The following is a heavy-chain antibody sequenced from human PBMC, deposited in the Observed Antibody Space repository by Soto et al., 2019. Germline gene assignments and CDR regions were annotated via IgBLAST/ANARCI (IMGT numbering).Heavy chain of an antibody. J-gene: IGHJ3*02. CDR2: ISGSGGST. CDR3: AKVSSRYNWNPLRGSFDI. CDR1: GFTFSSYA. V-gene: IGHV3-23*01. Sequence: GGSLRLSCAASGFTFSSYAMSWVRQAPGKGLEWVSAISGSGGSTYYADSVKGRFTISRDNSKNTLYLQMNSLRAEDTAVYYCAKVSSRYNWNPLRGSFDIWGQGTMVTVSS. D-gene: IGHD1-20*01.